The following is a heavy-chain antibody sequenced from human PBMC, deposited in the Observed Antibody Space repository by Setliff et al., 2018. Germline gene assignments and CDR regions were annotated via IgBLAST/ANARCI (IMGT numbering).Heavy chain of an antibody. CDR2: IILIFDRT. Sequence: SVKVSCKASGGSFSSYAIIWARQAPGQGLELMGGIILIFDRTKYAQKCQGRVTITADKSTSTAYMELSSLKSEDTAVYYCARAAGSLTSDEYFHHWGQGTLVTVSS. CDR3: ARAAGSLTSDEYFHH. CDR1: GGSFSSYA. D-gene: IGHD6-25*01. V-gene: IGHV1-69*06. J-gene: IGHJ1*01.